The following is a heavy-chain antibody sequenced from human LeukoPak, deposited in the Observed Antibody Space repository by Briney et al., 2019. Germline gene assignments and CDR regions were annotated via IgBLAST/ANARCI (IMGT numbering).Heavy chain of an antibody. CDR2: ICYSGSI. J-gene: IGHJ4*02. CDR1: GGSISSGNYY. V-gene: IGHV4-31*03. Sequence: SETLSLTCTVSGGSISSGNYYWSWIRQHPGKGLEWIGNICYSGSIYYNPSLKSRVTISVDTSKNQFSLKVSSVTAADTAVYYCARQEDLSRYSSGFDYWGQGTLVTVSS. CDR3: ARQEDLSRYSSGFDY. D-gene: IGHD6-19*01.